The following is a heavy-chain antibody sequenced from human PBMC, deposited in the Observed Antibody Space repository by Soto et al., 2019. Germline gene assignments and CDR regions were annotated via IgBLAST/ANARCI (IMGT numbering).Heavy chain of an antibody. CDR3: AKASGGYGRVYYDFWSGYYAEVDYYYYGMDV. J-gene: IGHJ6*02. CDR1: GFTFSSYA. Sequence: PGGSLRLSCAASGFTFSSYAMSWVRQAPGKGLEWVSTISGSDGRTYSTDSVKGRFTISRDNSKNTLYLQMNSLRAEDTAVYYCAKASGGYGRVYYDFWSGYYAEVDYYYYGMDVWGQGTTVTVSS. CDR2: ISGSDGRT. V-gene: IGHV3-23*01. D-gene: IGHD3-3*01.